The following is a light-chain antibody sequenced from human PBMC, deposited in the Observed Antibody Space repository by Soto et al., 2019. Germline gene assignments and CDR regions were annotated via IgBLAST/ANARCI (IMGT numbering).Light chain of an antibody. CDR3: QHYNSYSEA. V-gene: IGKV1-5*03. J-gene: IGKJ1*01. CDR2: KAS. CDR1: QTISSW. Sequence: DIQMTQSPSTLSGSVGDRVTITCRASQTISSWLDWYQQKPGKAPKLLIYKASTLKSGVPSRFSGSGSGTEFTLTISRLQPDDFATYYCQHYNSYSEAFGQGTKVELK.